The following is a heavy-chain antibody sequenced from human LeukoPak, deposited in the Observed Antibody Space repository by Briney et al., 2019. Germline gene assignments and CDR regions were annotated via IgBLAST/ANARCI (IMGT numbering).Heavy chain of an antibody. D-gene: IGHD5-18*01. Sequence: SETLSLTCTVSGGSISSGSYYWSWLRQPAGKGLEWIGRIYTSGSTNYNPSLKSRVTISVDTSKNQSSLKLSSVTAADTAVYYCARASAMVSDYYYYYMDVWGKGTTVTVSS. J-gene: IGHJ6*03. V-gene: IGHV4-61*02. CDR1: GGSISSGSYY. CDR3: ARASAMVSDYYYYYMDV. CDR2: IYTSGST.